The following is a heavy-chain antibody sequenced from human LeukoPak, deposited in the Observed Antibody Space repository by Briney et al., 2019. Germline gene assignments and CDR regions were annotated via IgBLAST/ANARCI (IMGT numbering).Heavy chain of an antibody. CDR1: GYTFGTYG. Sequence: ASVKVSCKASGYTFGTYGISWMRQAPGQGLEWMGWINPNTGGTNYAQKFQGRVTMTRDTSITTAYMELSRLRSDDTAVYYCASARGDLLPDYWGQGTLVTVSS. J-gene: IGHJ4*02. D-gene: IGHD3-16*01. CDR2: INPNTGGT. V-gene: IGHV1-2*02. CDR3: ASARGDLLPDY.